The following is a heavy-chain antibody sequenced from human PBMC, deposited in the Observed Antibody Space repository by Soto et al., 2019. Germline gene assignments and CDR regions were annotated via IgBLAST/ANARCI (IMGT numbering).Heavy chain of an antibody. D-gene: IGHD2-15*01. CDR1: GFTFSSYA. CDR3: AKVSCSGGSCYSDYYYGMDV. Sequence: GGSLRLSCAASGFTFSSYAMSWVRQAPGKGLEWVSAISGSGGSTYYADSVKGRFTISRDNSKNTLYLQMNSLRAEDTAVYYCAKVSCSGGSCYSDYYYGMDVWGQGTTVTVSS. J-gene: IGHJ6*02. V-gene: IGHV3-23*01. CDR2: ISGSGGST.